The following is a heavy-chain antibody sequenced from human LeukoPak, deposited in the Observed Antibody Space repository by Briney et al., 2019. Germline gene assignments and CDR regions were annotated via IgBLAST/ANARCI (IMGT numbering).Heavy chain of an antibody. CDR1: GFTFSSYA. CDR2: ISGSGGST. V-gene: IGHV3-23*01. CDR3: AKDLTARYYDILTGYYATEIDY. Sequence: GGSLRLSCAASGFTFSSYAMSWVRQAPGKGLEWVSAISGSGGSTYYADSVEGRFTISRDNSKNTLYLQMNSLRAEDTAVYYCAKDLTARYYDILTGYYATEIDYWGQGTLVTVSS. D-gene: IGHD3-9*01. J-gene: IGHJ4*02.